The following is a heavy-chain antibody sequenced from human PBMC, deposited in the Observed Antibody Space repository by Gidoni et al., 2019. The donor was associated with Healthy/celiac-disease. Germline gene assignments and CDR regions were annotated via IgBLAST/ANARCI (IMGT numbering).Heavy chain of an antibody. J-gene: IGHJ4*02. Sequence: QVQLVESGGGVVQPGRSLRLSCAASGFTFSSYAMHWVRQAPGKGLEWVAVISYDGSNKYYADSVKGRFTISRDNSKNTLYLQMNSLRAEDTAVYYCARGLIAVAGPGYWGQGTWSPSPQ. CDR3: ARGLIAVAGPGY. CDR1: GFTFSSYA. V-gene: IGHV3-30-3*01. D-gene: IGHD6-19*01. CDR2: ISYDGSNK.